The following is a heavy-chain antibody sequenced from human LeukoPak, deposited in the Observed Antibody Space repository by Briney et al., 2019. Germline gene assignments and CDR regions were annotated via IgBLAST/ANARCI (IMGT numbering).Heavy chain of an antibody. J-gene: IGHJ4*02. D-gene: IGHD5-12*01. CDR1: GGSTSGYY. CDR2: IYNGVST. Sequence: PSETLSLTCTVSGGSTSGYYWTWIRQPPGKGLEWVGYIYNGVSTNYDPSLKSRLTISSDTSKNQLSLKLSSVTAADTAVYFCARGSQYRIIHFDAWGQGTLVTVSS. V-gene: IGHV4-59*01. CDR3: ARGSQYRIIHFDA.